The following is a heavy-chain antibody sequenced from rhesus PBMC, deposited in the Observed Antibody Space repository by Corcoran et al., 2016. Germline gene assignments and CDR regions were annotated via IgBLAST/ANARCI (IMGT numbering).Heavy chain of an antibody. CDR1: GYSISSNY. J-gene: IGHJ4*01. CDR3: ARGVYSNYWYYFDY. Sequence: QVQLQESGPGLVKPSETLSLTCAVSGYSISSNYWNWIRQPPGKGLEWIGSIYGKGGRKYLNPSLHSGVTLSVDTSKNQFSLKLSSVTAADTAVYYCARGVYSNYWYYFDYWGQGVLVTVSS. CDR2: IYGKGGRK. D-gene: IGHD4-23*01. V-gene: IGHV4S14*01.